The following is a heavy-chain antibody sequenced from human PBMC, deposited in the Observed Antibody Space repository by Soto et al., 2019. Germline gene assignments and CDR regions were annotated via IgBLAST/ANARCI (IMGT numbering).Heavy chain of an antibody. CDR2: INHSGST. J-gene: IGHJ6*02. D-gene: IGHD5-18*01. Sequence: LSLTCAVYGGSFSGYYWSWIRQPPGKGLEWIGEINHSGSTNYNPSLKSRVTISVDTSKNQFSLKLSSVTAADTAVYYCARGHSYGPYYYYGMDVWGQGTTVTVSS. CDR3: ARGHSYGPYYYYGMDV. CDR1: GGSFSGYY. V-gene: IGHV4-34*01.